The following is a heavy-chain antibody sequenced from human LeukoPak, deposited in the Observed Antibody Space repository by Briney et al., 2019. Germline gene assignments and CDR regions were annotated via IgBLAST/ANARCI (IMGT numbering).Heavy chain of an antibody. D-gene: IGHD5-18*01. CDR1: GFTFRSHW. Sequence: PGGSLRLSCEGSGFTFRSHWMSWVRQAPGKGLEWVANIHQYGGEKYYVDSVRGRFSISRDNAKNTLYLQMNSLRAEDTAVYYCAREGDTAMGNDYWGQGTLVTVSS. V-gene: IGHV3-7*01. CDR2: IHQYGGEK. CDR3: AREGDTAMGNDY. J-gene: IGHJ4*02.